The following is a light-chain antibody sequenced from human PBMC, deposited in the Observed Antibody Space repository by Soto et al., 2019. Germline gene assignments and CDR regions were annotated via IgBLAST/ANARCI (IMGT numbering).Light chain of an antibody. J-gene: IGLJ1*01. CDR1: TGAVTSYHY. CDR2: DAT. Sequence: QAVVTQAPSLTVSPGGTVTLTCGSSTGAVTSYHYPPWFQQRPGQAPRTMIYDATDKPSGTPVRFSGSLLGDKAALTLSGAHPEEDAEYYCLLFVSGAPVFGLGTKLTVL. CDR3: LLFVSGAPV. V-gene: IGLV7-46*01.